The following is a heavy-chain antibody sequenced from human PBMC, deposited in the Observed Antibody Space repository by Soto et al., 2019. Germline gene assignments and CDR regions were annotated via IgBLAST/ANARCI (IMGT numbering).Heavy chain of an antibody. CDR3: ARGVGYCSSTSCYYFDY. V-gene: IGHV4-59*01. J-gene: IGHJ4*02. CDR1: GGSISSYY. D-gene: IGHD2-2*03. Sequence: PSATLSITCTVSGGSISSYYWSWIRQPPGKGLEWIGYINYCGSTNYNPALKSRVTISVDTSKNQFSLKLSSVTAADTAVYYCARGVGYCSSTSCYYFDYWGQGTLVTVSS. CDR2: INYCGST.